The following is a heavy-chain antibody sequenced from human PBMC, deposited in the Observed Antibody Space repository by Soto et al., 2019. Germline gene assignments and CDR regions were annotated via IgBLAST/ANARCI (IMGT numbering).Heavy chain of an antibody. D-gene: IGHD6-13*01. V-gene: IGHV4-59*01. CDR2: IYYSGST. Sequence: LSLTCTVSGASISNYYWSWIRQPPGKGLEWTGYIYYSGSTTYNPSLKSRVTISVDTSKNQFSLKLTCVTAADTAVYYCAIDRLTEHQLGGYYYYGMDVWGQGTTVTVSS. J-gene: IGHJ6*02. CDR3: AIDRLTEHQLGGYYYYGMDV. CDR1: GASISNYY.